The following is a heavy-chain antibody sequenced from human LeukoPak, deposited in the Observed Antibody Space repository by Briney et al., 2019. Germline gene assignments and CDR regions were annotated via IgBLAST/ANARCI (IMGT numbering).Heavy chain of an antibody. CDR2: IIPILGIA. V-gene: IGHV1-69*02. Sequence: GASVKVSCKASGGTFSSYTISWARQAPGQGLEWMGRIIPILGIANYAQKFQGRVTITADKSTSTAYMELSSLRSEDTAVYYCASGYCSSTSCYLYYMDVWGKGTTVTVSS. J-gene: IGHJ6*03. D-gene: IGHD2-2*03. CDR3: ASGYCSSTSCYLYYMDV. CDR1: GGTFSSYT.